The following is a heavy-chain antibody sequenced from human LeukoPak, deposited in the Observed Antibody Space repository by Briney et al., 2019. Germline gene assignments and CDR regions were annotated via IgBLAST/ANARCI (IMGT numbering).Heavy chain of an antibody. Sequence: SETLSLTCTVSGGSVSSGSYYWSWIRQPPGKGLEWIGCIYYSGSTNYNPSLKSRVTISVDTSKNQFSLKLSSVTAADTAVYYCARSVSYYDSSGYLDYWGQGTLVTVSS. D-gene: IGHD3-22*01. CDR3: ARSVSYYDSSGYLDY. V-gene: IGHV4-61*01. J-gene: IGHJ4*02. CDR1: GGSVSSGSYY. CDR2: IYYSGST.